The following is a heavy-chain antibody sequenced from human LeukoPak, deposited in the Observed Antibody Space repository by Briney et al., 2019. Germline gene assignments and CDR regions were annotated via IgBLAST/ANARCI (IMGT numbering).Heavy chain of an antibody. CDR1: GFTFSSYE. J-gene: IGHJ3*02. Sequence: GGSLRLSCAASGFTFSSYEMNWVRQAPGKGLEWVSYISSSGSTIYYADSVKGRFTISRDNAKNSLYLQMNSLRAEDTAVYYCARDRTNIYGDAFDIWGQGTMVTVSS. D-gene: IGHD5-18*01. CDR3: ARDRTNIYGDAFDI. CDR2: ISSSGSTI. V-gene: IGHV3-48*03.